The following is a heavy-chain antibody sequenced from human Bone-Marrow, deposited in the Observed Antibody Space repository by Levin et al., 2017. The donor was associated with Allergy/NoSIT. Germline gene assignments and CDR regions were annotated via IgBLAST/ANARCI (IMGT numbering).Heavy chain of an antibody. CDR3: VKGLDIYGPYGLDV. J-gene: IGHJ6*02. D-gene: IGHD5-18*01. Sequence: GESLKISCVASGFIFSRYAMTWVRQAPGKGLEWVSAIIGSGESSYYGDSVRGLVTISRDNFKRTVFLQMESLRAEDTAVYYCVKGLDIYGPYGLDVWGQGTTVTVSS. V-gene: IGHV3-23*01. CDR2: IIGSGESS. CDR1: GFIFSRYA.